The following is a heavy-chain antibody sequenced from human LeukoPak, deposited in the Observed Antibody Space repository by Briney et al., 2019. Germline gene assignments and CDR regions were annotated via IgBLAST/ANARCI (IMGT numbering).Heavy chain of an antibody. CDR2: VNHSGRT. CDR1: GGSFSDYW. V-gene: IGHV4-34*01. D-gene: IGHD3-10*01. J-gene: IGHJ6*03. Sequence: SETLSLTCAVYGGSFSDYWWTWIRQSPGKGLEWIGEVNHSGRTNYNPSLKSRVTISVDTSKNQFSLKLSSVTAADTAVYYCARGLYGSGSYYYYYYYMEVWGKGTTVTVSS. CDR3: ARGLYGSGSYYYYYYYMEV.